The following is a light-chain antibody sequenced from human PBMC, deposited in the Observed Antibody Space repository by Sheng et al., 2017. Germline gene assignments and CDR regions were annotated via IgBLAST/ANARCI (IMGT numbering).Light chain of an antibody. V-gene: IGKV3-15*01. J-gene: IGKJ4*01. CDR2: GAS. CDR1: QSVNSK. Sequence: EVMMTQSPVTLSVSPGGGATLSCRASQSVNSKLAWYQLKPGQAPRLLIYGASTRATGVPGSFSGSGSETEFTLTISSLQSEDVALYYCQQYSDWPPLTFGGGTKVEIK. CDR3: QQYSDWPPLT.